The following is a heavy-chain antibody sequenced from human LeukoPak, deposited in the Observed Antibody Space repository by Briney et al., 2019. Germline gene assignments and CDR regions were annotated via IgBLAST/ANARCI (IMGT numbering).Heavy chain of an antibody. J-gene: IGHJ5*02. CDR3: ARDAGDCGGDCPRWFDP. D-gene: IGHD2-21*02. Sequence: QPGGSLRLSCAASGFTFSSYWMHWVRQAPGKGLVWVSRVLTVGTSTSYADSVRGRFTISRDNAKNTVVLQMNGLRGEDTAVYYCARDAGDCGGDCPRWFDPWGQGTLVTVAS. CDR2: VLTVGTST. CDR1: GFTFSSYW. V-gene: IGHV3-74*01.